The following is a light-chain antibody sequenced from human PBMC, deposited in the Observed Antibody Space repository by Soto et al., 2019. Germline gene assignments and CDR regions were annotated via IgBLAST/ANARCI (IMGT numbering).Light chain of an antibody. CDR2: DVS. Sequence: QSALTQPRSVSGSPGQSVTISCTGTSGDVGGYNSVSWYQQHPGKAPHLMIYDVSKRPSGVPDRFSGSKSGNTASLTISGLQAEDEADYYCCSYAGSYTYVFGGGTKVTVL. J-gene: IGLJ3*02. CDR1: SGDVGGYNS. V-gene: IGLV2-11*01. CDR3: CSYAGSYTYV.